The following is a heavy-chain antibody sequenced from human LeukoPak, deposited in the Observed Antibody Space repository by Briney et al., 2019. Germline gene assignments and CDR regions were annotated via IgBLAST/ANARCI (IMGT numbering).Heavy chain of an antibody. CDR3: ARSRVWGSSLGDY. D-gene: IGHD3-16*01. CDR1: GFTFSSYA. J-gene: IGHJ4*02. V-gene: IGHV3-30-3*01. Sequence: GRSLRLSCAASGFTFSSYAMHWVRQAPGKGLEWVAVISYDGSNKYYADSVKGRFTISRDNSKNTLYLQMNSLRAEDTAVYYCARSRVWGSSLGDYWGQGTLVTVSS. CDR2: ISYDGSNK.